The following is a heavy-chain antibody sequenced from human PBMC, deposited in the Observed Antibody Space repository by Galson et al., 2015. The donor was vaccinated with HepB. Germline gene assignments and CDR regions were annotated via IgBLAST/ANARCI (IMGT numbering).Heavy chain of an antibody. J-gene: IGHJ3*02. CDR3: ARDGWISYDSSGHDAFDI. Sequence: SLRLSCAASGFTFSSYSMNWVRQAPGKGLEWVSSISSSSSYIYYADSVKGRFTISRDNAKNSLYLQMNSLRAEDTAVYYCARDGWISYDSSGHDAFDIWGQGTMVTVSS. D-gene: IGHD3-22*01. CDR2: ISSSSSYI. V-gene: IGHV3-21*01. CDR1: GFTFSSYS.